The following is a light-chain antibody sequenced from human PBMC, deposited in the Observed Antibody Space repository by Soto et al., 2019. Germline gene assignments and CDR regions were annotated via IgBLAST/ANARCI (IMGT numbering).Light chain of an antibody. J-gene: IGLJ1*01. CDR3: CSYASSSTYV. Sequence: QSALTQPASVSGSPGQSITISCTGTSSDVGNYNLVAWYQHDPGKAPKLLIYEASKRPSGVSDRFSGSKSGNTASLTISGLQAEDEADYYCCSYASSSTYVFGTGTQLTVL. CDR2: EAS. V-gene: IGLV2-23*01. CDR1: SSDVGNYNL.